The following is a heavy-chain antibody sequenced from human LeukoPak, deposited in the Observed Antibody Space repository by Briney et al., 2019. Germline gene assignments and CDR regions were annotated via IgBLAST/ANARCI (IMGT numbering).Heavy chain of an antibody. CDR1: GYTFTGYY. D-gene: IGHD5-18*01. CDR3: AREGRGDISMFSCYYYCGMDV. CDR2: INPNSGGT. Sequence: ASVKVSCKASGYTFTGYYMHWVRQAPGQGLEWMGWINPNSGGTNYAQKFQGRVTMTRDTSISTAYMELSRLRSDDTAVYYCAREGRGDISMFSCYYYCGMDVWGQGTTVTVSS. V-gene: IGHV1-2*02. J-gene: IGHJ6*02.